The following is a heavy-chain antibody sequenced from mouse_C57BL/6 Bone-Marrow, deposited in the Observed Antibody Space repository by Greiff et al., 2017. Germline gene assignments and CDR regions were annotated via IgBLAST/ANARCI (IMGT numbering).Heavy chain of an antibody. CDR2: INSDGGST. Sequence: EVKLVESGGGLVQPGESLKLSCESTEYEFPSHDMSWVRKTPEKRLELVAAINSDGGSTYYPDTMERRFIISRDNAKKTLYLHMSSLRSEDAALYYCARRYSDSYAMDYWGQGTSVTVSA. CDR1: EYEFPSHD. CDR3: ARRYSDSYAMDY. J-gene: IGHJ4*01. D-gene: IGHD2-12*01. V-gene: IGHV5-2*01.